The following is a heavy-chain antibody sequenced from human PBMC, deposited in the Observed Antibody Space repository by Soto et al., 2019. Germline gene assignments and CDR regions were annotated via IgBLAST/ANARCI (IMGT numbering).Heavy chain of an antibody. CDR3: ARSGYSSSSGPSFYYYYYMDV. J-gene: IGHJ6*03. CDR1: GGSISSYY. Sequence: QVQLQESGPGLVKPSETLSLTCTVSGGSISSYYWSWIRQPPGKGLEWIGYIYYSGSTNYNPSLRSRVTISVDTSKNQFSLKLSAVTAADTAVYYCARSGYSSSSGPSFYYYYYMDVWGKGTTVPVSS. CDR2: IYYSGST. V-gene: IGHV4-59*01. D-gene: IGHD6-6*01.